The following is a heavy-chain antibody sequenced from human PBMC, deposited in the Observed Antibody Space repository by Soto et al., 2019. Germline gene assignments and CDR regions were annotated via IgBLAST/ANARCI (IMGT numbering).Heavy chain of an antibody. Sequence: SVKVSCKASGGTLSSFINYPINWVRQAPGQGLEWMGGIIPIFGTANYAQKFQGRVTITADESTSTAYMELSSLRSEDTAVYYCARSEPNYGSGSYYDTVTAITGWGQGTRVTVSS. CDR2: IIPIFGTA. V-gene: IGHV1-69*13. CDR3: ARSEPNYGSGSYYDTVTAITG. CDR1: GGTLSSFINYP. J-gene: IGHJ4*02. D-gene: IGHD3-10*01.